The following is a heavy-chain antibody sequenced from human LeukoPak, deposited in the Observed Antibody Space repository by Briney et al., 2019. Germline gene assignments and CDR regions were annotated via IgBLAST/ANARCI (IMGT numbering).Heavy chain of an antibody. CDR1: GYSFTAYS. V-gene: IGHV5-51*01. CDR2: IYPGDSDT. CDR3: ARQIFYYDSSGYYSQRSHAFDI. J-gene: IGHJ3*02. D-gene: IGHD3-22*01. Sequence: GESLKISCKGSGYSFTAYSIGWVRQMPGKGLQWMGIIYPGDSDTRYGPSFQGQVTISADKSISTAYLQWSSLKASDTAMYYCARQIFYYDSSGYYSQRSHAFDIWGQGTMVTVSS.